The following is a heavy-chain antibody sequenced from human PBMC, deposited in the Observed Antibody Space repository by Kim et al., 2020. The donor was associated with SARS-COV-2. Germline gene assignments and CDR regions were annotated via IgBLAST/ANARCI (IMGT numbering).Heavy chain of an antibody. J-gene: IGHJ4*02. CDR3: ARQGWGNGYNLDY. Sequence: GGSLRLSCATSGVTFSSSPMHWVRQAPGKGLEWVALISSDGSNKYYADSVRRRFTISRDNSKSTLYLQMDSLRSEDSAIFYCARQGWGNGYNLDYWGQGTLVTVSS. CDR2: ISSDGSNK. CDR1: GVTFSSSP. D-gene: IGHD5-12*01. V-gene: IGHV3-30*04.